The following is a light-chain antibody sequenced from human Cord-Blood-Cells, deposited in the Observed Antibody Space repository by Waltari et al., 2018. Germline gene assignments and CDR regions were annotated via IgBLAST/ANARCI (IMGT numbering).Light chain of an antibody. CDR3: CSYAGSYTWV. CDR2: DFR. J-gene: IGLJ3*02. V-gene: IGLV2-11*01. Sequence: QSALTQPRSVSGSPGQSVTISCTGTSSDVGGYNYVTWYQQHPGKAPKLMIYDFRKRPSGVPDRCSGSKSGNTASLTISGLQAEDEADYYCCSYAGSYTWVFGGGTKLTVL. CDR1: SSDVGGYNY.